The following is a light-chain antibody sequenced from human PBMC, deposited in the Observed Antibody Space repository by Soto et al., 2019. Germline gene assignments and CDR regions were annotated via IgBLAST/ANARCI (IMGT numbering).Light chain of an antibody. Sequence: QSVLTQPPSVSAAPGQKVTISCSGSRSNIGNNYVSWYQHLPGTAPKLLIYDNNERPSGIPDRFSGSKSGTSATLGITGLQTGDEAGYYCGTWDNSLSAVVFGGGTKLTLL. J-gene: IGLJ2*01. CDR1: RSNIGNNY. CDR2: DNN. V-gene: IGLV1-51*01. CDR3: GTWDNSLSAVV.